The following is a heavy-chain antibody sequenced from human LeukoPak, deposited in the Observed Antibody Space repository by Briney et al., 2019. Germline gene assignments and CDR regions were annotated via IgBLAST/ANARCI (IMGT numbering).Heavy chain of an antibody. CDR1: GFTFDDYA. CDR2: ISWNSGSI. Sequence: TGGSLRLSCAPSGFTFDDYAMHWVRKAPGKGLEWVSGISWNSGSIGYADSVKGRFTISRDNAKNSLYLQMNSLRAEDTVLYYCAKEASGGPHFDYWGQGTLVTVSS. J-gene: IGHJ4*02. D-gene: IGHD5-12*01. V-gene: IGHV3-9*01. CDR3: AKEASGGPHFDY.